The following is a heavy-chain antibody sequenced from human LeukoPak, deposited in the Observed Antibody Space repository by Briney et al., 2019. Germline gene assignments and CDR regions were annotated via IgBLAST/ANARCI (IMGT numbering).Heavy chain of an antibody. CDR2: INTDGSST. D-gene: IGHD6-13*01. CDR1: GFIFSSYW. V-gene: IGHV3-74*01. CDR3: AKDEGITGRPRGLDY. J-gene: IGHJ4*02. Sequence: GGSLRLSCAASGFIFSSYWMHWVRHAPGKGLAWVSRINTDGSSTSYAGSVKGRFTISRDNAKNTLYLQMNSLRPEDTAVYYCAKDEGITGRPRGLDYWGQGTLVTVSS.